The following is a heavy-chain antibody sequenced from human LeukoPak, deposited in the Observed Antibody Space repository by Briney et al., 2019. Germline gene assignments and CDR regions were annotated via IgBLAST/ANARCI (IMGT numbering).Heavy chain of an antibody. Sequence: GGSLRLSCAASGFTFSDYYMSWIRQAPGKGLEWVSYVSSSGSTIYYADSVKGRFTISRDNAKNSLYLQMNSLRAEDTAVYYCARAGVELLWFGEAPYYYYMDVWGKGTTVTISS. CDR1: GFTFSDYY. V-gene: IGHV3-11*04. D-gene: IGHD3-10*01. CDR3: ARAGVELLWFGEAPYYYYMDV. J-gene: IGHJ6*03. CDR2: VSSSGSTI.